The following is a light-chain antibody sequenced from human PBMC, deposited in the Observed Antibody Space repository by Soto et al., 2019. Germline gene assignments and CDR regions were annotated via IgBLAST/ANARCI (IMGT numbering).Light chain of an antibody. CDR2: DDT. Sequence: QCALTQPASVSGSPGQSITISCTGTVGLVSWYQQHPGKVPKLIIYDDTKRPSGVSSRFSGSKSGNTASLTISGLQTEDEADYYCCLYVGGRTYLFGTGTKVTVL. V-gene: IGLV2-23*01. CDR3: CLYVGGRTYL. CDR1: VGL. J-gene: IGLJ1*01.